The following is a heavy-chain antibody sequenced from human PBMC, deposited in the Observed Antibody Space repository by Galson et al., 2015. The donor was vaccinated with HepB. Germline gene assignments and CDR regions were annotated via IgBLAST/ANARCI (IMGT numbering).Heavy chain of an antibody. V-gene: IGHV3-73*01. CDR2: IRSKASSYAT. Sequence: SLRLSCAASGFTFSGSAMHWVRQTSGKGLEWVGRIRSKASSYATAYAASVTGRFTIFRDDSKSTAYLQMKRLKPEDTAVYFFTRICVTIIVVVILNYWGQGTLVTVSS. CDR3: TRICVTIIVVVILNY. D-gene: IGHD3-22*01. J-gene: IGHJ4*02. CDR1: GFTFSGSA.